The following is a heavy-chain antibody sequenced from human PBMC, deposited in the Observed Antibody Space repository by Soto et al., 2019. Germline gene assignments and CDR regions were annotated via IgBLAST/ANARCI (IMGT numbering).Heavy chain of an antibody. CDR3: TTGGYYDSSGYYRGSRYFDY. D-gene: IGHD3-22*01. J-gene: IGHJ4*02. CDR1: GXTFSNAC. CDR2: IKSKTDGGTT. Sequence: GSLRLCCAASGXTFSNACMSWVRQAPGKGLEWVGRIKSKTDGGTTDYAAPVKGRFTISRDDSKKTLYLQMNSLKTEDKAVYYCTTGGYYDSSGYYRGSRYFDYWGQGTLGTIS. V-gene: IGHV3-15*01.